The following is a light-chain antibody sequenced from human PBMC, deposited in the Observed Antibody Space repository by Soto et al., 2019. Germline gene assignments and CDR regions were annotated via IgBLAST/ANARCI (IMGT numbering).Light chain of an antibody. V-gene: IGKV3-20*01. J-gene: IGKJ4*01. CDR3: QQYASSPLT. CDR1: QRVTSSH. CDR2: EAS. Sequence: EIELTQPPGTLSLSPGELATLSCRASQRVTSSHLAWYQQKPGQAPRLLIYEASSTATGIPDRFSGSGSGTDFTLTISRLQPEDFSVYYCQQYASSPLTFGGGPKVELK.